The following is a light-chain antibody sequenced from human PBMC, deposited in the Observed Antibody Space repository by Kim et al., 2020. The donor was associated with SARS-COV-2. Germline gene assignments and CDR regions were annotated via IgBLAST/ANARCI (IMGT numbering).Light chain of an antibody. CDR3: SSYTSSSPYV. Sequence: QSALTQPASVSGSPGQSITISCTGTSSDVGGYNYVSWYQQHPGKAPKLMLYDVSERPSGVSNRFSGSKSGNTASLTISGLQAEDEADYYCSSYTSSSPYVFGTGTQLTVL. CDR1: SSDVGGYNY. CDR2: DVS. V-gene: IGLV2-14*01. J-gene: IGLJ1*01.